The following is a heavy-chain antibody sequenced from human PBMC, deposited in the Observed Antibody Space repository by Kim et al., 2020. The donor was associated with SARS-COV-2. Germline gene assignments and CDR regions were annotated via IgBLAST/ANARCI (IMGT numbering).Heavy chain of an antibody. V-gene: IGHV3-72*01. D-gene: IGHD3-3*01. CDR3: TRTPYGVNYFTYN. Sequence: GGSLRLSCAASGFTFNDYYMDWVRQAPGKGLEWVARRRNEARSYNTEYAATVKGRFTGSRYDSENSLYLYMNSLENEDTAVYYSTRTPYGVNYFTYNWGQGTLVTVSS. J-gene: IGHJ4*01. CDR1: GFTFNDYY. CDR2: RRNEARSYNT.